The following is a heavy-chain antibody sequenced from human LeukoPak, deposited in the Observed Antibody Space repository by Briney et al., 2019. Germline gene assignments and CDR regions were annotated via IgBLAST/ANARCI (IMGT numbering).Heavy chain of an antibody. J-gene: IGHJ5*02. D-gene: IGHD3-16*01. CDR2: MNPNSGNT. CDR3: ARDLKRSRARWENLGLDP. V-gene: IGHV1-18*04. CDR1: GYTFTGYY. Sequence: ASVKVSCKASGYTFTGYYMHWVRQAPGQGLEWMGWMNPNSGNTGYAQKLQGRVTMTTDTSTSTAYVELRSLRSDDTAVYYCARDLKRSRARWENLGLDPWGQGTLVTVSS.